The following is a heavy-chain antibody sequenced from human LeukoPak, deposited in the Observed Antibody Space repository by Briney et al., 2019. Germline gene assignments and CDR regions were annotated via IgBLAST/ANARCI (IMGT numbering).Heavy chain of an antibody. D-gene: IGHD3-22*01. CDR2: ISYDGCNK. J-gene: IGHJ4*02. V-gene: IGHV3-30*18. Sequence: GRSLRLSCAASGFTFSSYGMHWVRQAPGKGLEWVAVISYDGCNKYYADSVKGRFTISRDNSKNTLYLQMNSLRAEDTAVYYCAKDRYYYDSSGYLDYWGQGTLVTVSS. CDR1: GFTFSSYG. CDR3: AKDRYYYDSSGYLDY.